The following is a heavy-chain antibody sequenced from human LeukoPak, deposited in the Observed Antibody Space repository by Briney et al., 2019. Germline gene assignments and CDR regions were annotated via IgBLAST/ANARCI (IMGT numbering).Heavy chain of an antibody. J-gene: IGHJ3*02. CDR3: ASGLYCGGDCFRANAFDI. V-gene: IGHV1-69*13. CDR2: IIPIFGTA. D-gene: IGHD2-21*02. Sequence: ASVRVSCKASGGTFSSYAISWVRQAPGQGLEWMGGIIPIFGTANNAQKFQGRVTITADESTSTAYMELGSLRSEGTAVYYCASGLYCGGDCFRANAFDIWGQGTMVTVSS. CDR1: GGTFSSYA.